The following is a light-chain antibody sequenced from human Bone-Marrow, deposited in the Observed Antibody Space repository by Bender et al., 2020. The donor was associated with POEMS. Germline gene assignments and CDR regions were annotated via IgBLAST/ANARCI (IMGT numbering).Light chain of an antibody. CDR1: TSNIGSNN. V-gene: IGLV1-47*01. Sequence: QSVLAQPPSASGTPGQRVTLSCSGSTSNIGSNNVCWYQHLPGMAPKLLIYRNDQRPSGVPARFSGSKSGTSASLAITGLQSDDEAIYFCVAWDASLNGWVFGGGTKLTVL. CDR3: VAWDASLNGWV. CDR2: RND. J-gene: IGLJ3*02.